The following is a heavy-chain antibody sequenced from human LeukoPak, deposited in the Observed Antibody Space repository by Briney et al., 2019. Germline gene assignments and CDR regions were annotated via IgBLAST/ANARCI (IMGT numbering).Heavy chain of an antibody. CDR1: GFTFSSYA. CDR3: AREVLGFDY. V-gene: IGHV3-23*01. Sequence: GGSLRLSCAASGFTFSSYAMSWVRQAPGEGLEWVSVISGSGGNTYYADSVKGRFTISRDNSKNTLYLQMNSLRAEDRAVYYCAREVLGFDYWGQGTLVTVSS. J-gene: IGHJ4*02. CDR2: ISGSGGNT. D-gene: IGHD4/OR15-4a*01.